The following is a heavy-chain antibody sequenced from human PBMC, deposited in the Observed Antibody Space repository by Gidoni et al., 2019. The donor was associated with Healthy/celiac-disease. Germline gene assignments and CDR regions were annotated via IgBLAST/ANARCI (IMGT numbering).Heavy chain of an antibody. CDR3: ARARHSSGYYRLSYFQH. CDR1: GGTFRSYA. V-gene: IGHV1-69*01. Sequence: QVQLVQSGAEVKKPGSSVKVSCKASGGTFRSYAISWVRQAPGQGLEWMGGIITNFGTANYEQKFQGRVTITADESTSTAYMELSSLRPEDTAVYDCARARHSSGYYRLSYFQHWGQGTLVTVSS. D-gene: IGHD3-22*01. J-gene: IGHJ1*01. CDR2: IITNFGTA.